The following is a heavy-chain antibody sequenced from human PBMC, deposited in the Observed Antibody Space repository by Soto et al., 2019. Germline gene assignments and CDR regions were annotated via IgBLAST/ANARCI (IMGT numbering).Heavy chain of an antibody. Sequence: QVQLQESGPGLVKPSETLSLTCTVSGGSISSYYWSWIRQPPGKGLEWIGYIYYSGSTNYTPSPKSRVTISVDTSKNQFSLKLSSVTAADTAVYYCARRYGGTFDYWGQGTLVTVSS. J-gene: IGHJ4*02. V-gene: IGHV4-59*08. CDR2: IYYSGST. CDR3: ARRYGGTFDY. D-gene: IGHD2-15*01. CDR1: GGSISSYY.